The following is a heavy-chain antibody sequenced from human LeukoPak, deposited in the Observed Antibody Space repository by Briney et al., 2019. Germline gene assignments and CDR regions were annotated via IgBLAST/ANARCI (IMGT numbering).Heavy chain of an antibody. V-gene: IGHV4-39*07. CDR3: ARGVYSSIYYFALDV. J-gene: IGHJ3*01. CDR1: GASLSSDSYY. D-gene: IGHD6-13*01. CDR2: IYHSGSA. Sequence: SETLSLTCIVSGASLSSDSYYWGWIRQPPGKGLEYIGSIYHSGSAFYNPSLTSRVTISVDTSRNQFSLEVNSVTAADTAVYYCARGVYSSIYYFALDVWGQGTVVTVSS.